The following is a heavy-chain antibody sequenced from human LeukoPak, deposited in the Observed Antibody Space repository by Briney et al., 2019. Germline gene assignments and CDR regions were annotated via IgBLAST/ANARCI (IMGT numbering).Heavy chain of an antibody. D-gene: IGHD6-19*01. CDR3: ASAVAGTSAFDI. J-gene: IGHJ3*02. CDR2: IDPSDSYT. Sequence: GESLKISCKGSGYSFTSYWISWVRQMPGKGLEWMGRIDPSDSYTNYSPSFQGHVTISADKSISTAYLQWSSLKASDTAMYYCASAVAGTSAFDIWGQGTMVTVSS. V-gene: IGHV5-10-1*01. CDR1: GYSFTSYW.